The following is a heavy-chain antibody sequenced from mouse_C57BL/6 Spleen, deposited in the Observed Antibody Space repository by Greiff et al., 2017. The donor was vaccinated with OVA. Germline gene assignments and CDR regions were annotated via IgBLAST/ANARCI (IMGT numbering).Heavy chain of an antibody. Sequence: VKLMESGAELVKPGASVKISCKASGYAFSSYWMNWVKQRPGKGLEWIGQIYPGDGDTNYNGKFKGKATLTADKSSSTAYMQLSSLTSEDSAVYFCARPYYYGSSGFAYWGQGTLVTVSA. CDR3: ARPYYYGSSGFAY. CDR1: GYAFSSYW. J-gene: IGHJ3*01. V-gene: IGHV1-80*01. D-gene: IGHD1-1*01. CDR2: IYPGDGDT.